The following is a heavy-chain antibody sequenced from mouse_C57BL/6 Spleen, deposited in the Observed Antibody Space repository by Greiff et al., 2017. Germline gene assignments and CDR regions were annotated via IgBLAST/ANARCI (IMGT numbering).Heavy chain of an antibody. D-gene: IGHD2-10*01. J-gene: IGHJ4*01. CDR3: ARTLPPYAMGG. Sequence: QVQLQQPGAELVMPGASVKLSCTASGFTFTSYCMHWVRQSPGKGLEWVGEIGLSDSYTNYNQKFKGRSTLTVDKSSSTAYMQLSSLTSEDSAIYYCARTLPPYAMGGWGQGPTVTVAS. V-gene: IGHV1-69*01. CDR2: IGLSDSYT. CDR1: GFTFTSYC.